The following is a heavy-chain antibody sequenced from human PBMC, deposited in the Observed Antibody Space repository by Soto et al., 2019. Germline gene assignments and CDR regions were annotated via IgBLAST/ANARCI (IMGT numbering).Heavy chain of an antibody. V-gene: IGHV4-30-2*01. Sequence: SETLSLTCAVSGGSIGGVGYSWSWIRQPPGGGLECIGYMYHSGTFLKSPSLQTRLTMSLDMSKNQFSLTLNSMTAADTAVYYCARAQFYSGSVNYNNLMFDAWGQGIQVTVSS. CDR2: MYHSGTF. J-gene: IGHJ5*02. CDR3: ARAQFYSGSVNYNNLMFDA. CDR1: GGSIGGVGYS. D-gene: IGHD3-10*01.